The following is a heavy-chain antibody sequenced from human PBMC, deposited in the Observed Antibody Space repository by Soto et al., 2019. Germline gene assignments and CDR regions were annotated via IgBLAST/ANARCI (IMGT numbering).Heavy chain of an antibody. J-gene: IGHJ3*02. D-gene: IGHD6-6*01. V-gene: IGHV3-7*01. Sequence: GGSLRLSCAASGFTFSSYWMSWVRQAPGKGLEWVANIKQDGSEKYYVDSVKGRFTISRDNAKNSLYLQMNSLRAEDTAVYYCARDGIEQLVLAFDIWGQGTKVTVSS. CDR1: GFTFSSYW. CDR3: ARDGIEQLVLAFDI. CDR2: IKQDGSEK.